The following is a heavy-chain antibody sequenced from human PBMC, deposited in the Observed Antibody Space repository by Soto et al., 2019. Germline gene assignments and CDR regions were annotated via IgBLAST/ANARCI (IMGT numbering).Heavy chain of an antibody. V-gene: IGHV3-33*01. CDR2: IWYDGSNK. J-gene: IGHJ6*02. D-gene: IGHD7-27*01. CDR3: ASMGTNYYYYGMDV. Sequence: QVQLVESGGGVVQPGRSLRLSCAASGFTFSSYGMHWVRQAPGKGLEWVAVIWYDGSNKYYADSVKGRFTISRDNSKNTLYLQMNSMRAEDTDVYYCASMGTNYYYYGMDVWGQGTTVTGSS. CDR1: GFTFSSYG.